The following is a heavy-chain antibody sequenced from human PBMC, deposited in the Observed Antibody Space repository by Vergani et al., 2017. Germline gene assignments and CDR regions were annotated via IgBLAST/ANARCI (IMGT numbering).Heavy chain of an antibody. D-gene: IGHD3-22*01. CDR2: MDYNGRA. J-gene: IGHJ4*02. V-gene: IGHV4-39*01. CDR3: ARHVTQDYYNDSDYFGY. CDR1: GGSFFNSRYY. Sequence: QLQLQESGPGLVKPSGTLSLTCSVTGGSFFNSRYYWGWIRQPPGKGLEWIGSMDYNGRAYYTPFLRRRVAISIDTSKMQFSLKLYSLTAADTAIYFCARHVTQDYYNDSDYFGYWGLGTLVTVSS.